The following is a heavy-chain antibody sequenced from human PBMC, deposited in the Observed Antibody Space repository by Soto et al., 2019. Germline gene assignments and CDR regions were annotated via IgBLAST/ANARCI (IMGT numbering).Heavy chain of an antibody. D-gene: IGHD2-21*02. CDR3: AILKDCSKTDCYLAPFDP. Sequence: QVTLRESGPVLVKPTETLTLTCTVSGLSLSNGKLGVSWIRQPPGKALEWLAHIFSSDDKSYSTSLRSRLTNTKDPSRSQVVLNQTKLDPIDSAPNYCAILKDCSKTDCYLAPFDPWGQGTLVTVSS. V-gene: IGHV2-26*01. J-gene: IGHJ5*02. CDR1: GLSLSNGKLG. CDR2: IFSSDDK.